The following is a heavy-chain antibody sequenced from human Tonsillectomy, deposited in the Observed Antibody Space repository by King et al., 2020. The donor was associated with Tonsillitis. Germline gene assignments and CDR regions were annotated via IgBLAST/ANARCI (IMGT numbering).Heavy chain of an antibody. CDR2: IYWDDDK. Sequence: TLKESGPTLVKPTQTLTLTCTFSGFSLSTSGVGVGWIRQPPGKALEWLALIYWDDDKRYSPFLKSRLTITKDTSKNQVVLTLTNMEPVDTATYYCARSAVGGSYSSACYLHPYYPTFGYWGQGTLVTVSS. D-gene: IGHD6-19*01. J-gene: IGHJ4*02. CDR3: ARSAVGGSYSSACYLHPYYPTFGY. CDR1: GFSLSTSGVG. V-gene: IGHV2-5*02.